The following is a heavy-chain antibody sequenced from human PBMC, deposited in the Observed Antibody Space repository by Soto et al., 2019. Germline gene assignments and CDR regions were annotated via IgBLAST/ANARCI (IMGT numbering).Heavy chain of an antibody. V-gene: IGHV4-34*01. Sequence: QVQLQQWGAGLLKPAEPLSLTCAVYGGSFSGYYWTWIRQPPGEGLEWIGEINHSGCTTYNPSLKSRLTMSVATSRSQLSRKLSSGTAAYTAVYYGARFPLDRSSWTNPRYFDNWGQGALVTVSS. J-gene: IGHJ4*02. D-gene: IGHD6-13*01. CDR1: GGSFSGYY. CDR2: INHSGCT. CDR3: ARFPLDRSSWTNPRYFDN.